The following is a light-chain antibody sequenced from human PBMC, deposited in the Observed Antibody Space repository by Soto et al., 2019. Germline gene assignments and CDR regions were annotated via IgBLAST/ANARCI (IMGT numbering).Light chain of an antibody. CDR1: QSISSS. CDR2: TAS. CDR3: QQSYRTPYT. J-gene: IGKJ2*01. V-gene: IGKV1-39*01. Sequence: DIQMTQSPSSLSASVGDRVTITCRASQSISSSLNWHQQKPGKAPNLLIYTASFLQGGVPSRFSGSGSGTDFNLTITSLQREDFATYSCQQSYRTPYTFGQGTKVEIK.